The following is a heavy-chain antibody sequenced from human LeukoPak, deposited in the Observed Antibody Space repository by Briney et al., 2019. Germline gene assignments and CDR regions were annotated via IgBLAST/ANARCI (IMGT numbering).Heavy chain of an antibody. CDR3: ARWAFYYFDY. CDR1: GFTVSSNY. V-gene: IGHV3-53*04. J-gene: IGHJ4*02. CDR2: IYSGGST. Sequence: GGSLRLSCAASGFTVSSNYMSWVRQAPGKGLEWVSVIYSGGSTYYADSVKGRFTIYRHNSKNTLYLQMNSLRAEDTAVYYCARWAFYYFDYWGKGTLVTVSS. D-gene: IGHD3-3*01.